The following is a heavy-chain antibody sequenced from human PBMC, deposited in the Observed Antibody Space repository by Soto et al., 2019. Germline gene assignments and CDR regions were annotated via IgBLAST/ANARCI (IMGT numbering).Heavy chain of an antibody. J-gene: IGHJ6*02. CDR2: ISYDGSNK. CDR1: GFTFSSYG. D-gene: IGHD6-6*01. Sequence: QSGGSLRLSCAASGFTFSSYGMHWVRQAPGKGLEWVAVISYDGSNKYYADSVKGRFTISRDNSKNTLYLQMNSLRAEDTAVYYCAKDRGAARYYYGMDVWGQGATVTVSS. V-gene: IGHV3-30*18. CDR3: AKDRGAARYYYGMDV.